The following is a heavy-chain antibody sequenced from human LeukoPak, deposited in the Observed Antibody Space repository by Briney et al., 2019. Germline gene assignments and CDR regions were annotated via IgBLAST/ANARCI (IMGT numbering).Heavy chain of an antibody. J-gene: IGHJ4*02. CDR1: AGSVSSGTYY. Sequence: SETLSLTCTISAGSVSSGTYYWGWLRQSPGKGLEWIGSIHYSGGSYYNPSLKSRAAIFVDTSRDQVSMDLSYVTAADTALYYCVRHISANTGYFDSCGQGTLVTVSS. CDR2: IHYSGGS. V-gene: IGHV4-39*01. CDR3: VRHISANTGYFDS.